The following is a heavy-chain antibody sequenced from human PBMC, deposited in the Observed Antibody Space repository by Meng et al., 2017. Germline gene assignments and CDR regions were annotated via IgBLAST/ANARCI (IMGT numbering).Heavy chain of an antibody. CDR1: GGTFSSYA. J-gene: IGHJ3*02. CDR2: IIPIFGTA. D-gene: IGHD3-22*01. CDR3: ARGYDSSGYSGAFDI. Sequence: QVPLVQSGAEVKKPGSSVKGACKAAGGTFSSYAISWVRQAPGQGLKWMGGIIPIFGTANYAQKFQGRDTITADKSTSTAYMELSSLRSEDTAVYYCARGYDSSGYSGAFDIWGQGTMVTVSS. V-gene: IGHV1-69*06.